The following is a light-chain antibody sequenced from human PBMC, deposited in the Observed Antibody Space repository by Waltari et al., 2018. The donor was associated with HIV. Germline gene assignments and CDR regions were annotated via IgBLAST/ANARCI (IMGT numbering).Light chain of an antibody. J-gene: IGLJ2*01. CDR3: AAAWDDSLNGPV. V-gene: IGLV1-36*01. Sequence: QSVLTQPPSVSEAPRQRVTISCSGSSSNIGTIAVNWYQQLPGKDPKLLIYYDELLPSGVSDRFAGSKSGTSASLAISGLQSEDEADYYCAAAWDDSLNGPVFGGGTKLTVL. CDR1: SSNIGTIA. CDR2: YDE.